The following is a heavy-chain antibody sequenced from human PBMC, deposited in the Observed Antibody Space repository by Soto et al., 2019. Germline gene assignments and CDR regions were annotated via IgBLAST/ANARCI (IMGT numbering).Heavy chain of an antibody. CDR3: ARGVSVTLAVQGGAPDKNYFDS. CDR2: IDHSGIT. D-gene: IGHD1-26*01. CDR1: GASFSGFY. Sequence: SETLSLTCAVSGASFSGFYWSWIGQSPGKGLEWIGEIDHSGITNHNTALKSRATMSVDRSKNQFSLKLRSVTAADTAVYYCARGVSVTLAVQGGAPDKNYFDSWSQGTLVTVSS. V-gene: IGHV4-34*04. J-gene: IGHJ4*02.